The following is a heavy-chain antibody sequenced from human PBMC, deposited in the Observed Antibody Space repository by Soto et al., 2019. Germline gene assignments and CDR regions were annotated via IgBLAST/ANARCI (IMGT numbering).Heavy chain of an antibody. CDR3: AREDTRSYGSGSYINYYYYGMDV. V-gene: IGHV3-7*03. CDR1: GFTFSSYW. Sequence: GGSLRLSCAASGFTFSSYWMSWVRQAPGKGLEWVANIKQDGSEKYYVDSVKGRFTISRDNAKNSLYLQMNSLRAEDTAVYYCAREDTRSYGSGSYINYYYYGMDVWGQGTTVTVYS. D-gene: IGHD3-10*01. CDR2: IKQDGSEK. J-gene: IGHJ6*02.